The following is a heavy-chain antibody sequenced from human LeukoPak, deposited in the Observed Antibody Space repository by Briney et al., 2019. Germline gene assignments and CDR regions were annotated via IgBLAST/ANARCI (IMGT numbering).Heavy chain of an antibody. Sequence: ASVKVSCKASGYTFTGYYMHWVRQAPGQGLEWMGWINPNSGGTNYAQKFQGRVTMTRDTSISTAYMGLSRLRSDDTAVYYCARNSPHCSSTSCYDPYGMDVWGQGTTVTVSS. CDR3: ARNSPHCSSTSCYDPYGMDV. CDR2: INPNSGGT. D-gene: IGHD2-2*01. V-gene: IGHV1-2*02. J-gene: IGHJ6*02. CDR1: GYTFTGYY.